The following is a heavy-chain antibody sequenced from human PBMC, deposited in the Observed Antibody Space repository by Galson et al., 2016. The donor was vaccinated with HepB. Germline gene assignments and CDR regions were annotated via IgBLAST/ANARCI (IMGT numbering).Heavy chain of an antibody. J-gene: IGHJ2*01. V-gene: IGHV3-72*01. Sequence: SLRLSCAASGFTFSNYWMSWVRQAPGKGLEWVARSRNKANGFITDYAASVKGRFTLSRDDSQNSVYLQMNSLKTEDTAMYYCARAAGGFDLWGRGTLVTVSS. CDR1: GFTFSNYW. CDR3: ARAAGGFDL. CDR2: SRNKANGFIT. D-gene: IGHD1-14*01.